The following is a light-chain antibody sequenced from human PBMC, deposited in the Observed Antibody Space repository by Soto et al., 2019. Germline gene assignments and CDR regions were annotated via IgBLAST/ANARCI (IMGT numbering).Light chain of an antibody. V-gene: IGLV2-14*01. CDR1: SSDVGGYNY. J-gene: IGLJ1*01. CDR3: SSYTSSSPYV. Sequence: QSALTQPASVSGSPGQSITISCTGTSSDVGGYNYVSWYQQHPGKAPKFMIYEVSNRPTGVSNRFSGSKSGNTASLTISGLQAEDEADYYCSSYTSSSPYVFGTGTQLTVL. CDR2: EVS.